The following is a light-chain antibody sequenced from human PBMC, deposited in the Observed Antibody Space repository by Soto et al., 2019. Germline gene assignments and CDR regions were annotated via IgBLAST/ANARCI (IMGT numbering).Light chain of an antibody. CDR2: EVN. J-gene: IGLJ1*01. V-gene: IGLV2-14*01. CDR3: ISYTSTSALV. CDR1: SSDIGAYSY. Sequence: QSVLTQPASVSGSPGQSITISCTGTSSDIGAYSYVSWYQQHPGKAPKLMIYEVNNRPSGISDRFSGSKSGNTASLTISGRQAEDEADYYCISYTSTSALVFGTGTKVTV.